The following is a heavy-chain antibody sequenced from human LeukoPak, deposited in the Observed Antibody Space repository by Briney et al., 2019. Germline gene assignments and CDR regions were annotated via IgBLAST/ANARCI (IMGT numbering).Heavy chain of an antibody. CDR1: GGSFSGYY. J-gene: IGHJ5*02. Sequence: DPSETLSLTCAVYGGSFSGYYWSWIRQPPGKGLEWIGEINHSGSTNYNPSLKSRVTISVDTSKNQFSLKLSSVTAADTAVYYCARDCSVGATSCWDDPWGQGTLVTVSS. V-gene: IGHV4-34*01. CDR3: ARDCSVGATSCWDDP. CDR2: INHSGST. D-gene: IGHD1-26*01.